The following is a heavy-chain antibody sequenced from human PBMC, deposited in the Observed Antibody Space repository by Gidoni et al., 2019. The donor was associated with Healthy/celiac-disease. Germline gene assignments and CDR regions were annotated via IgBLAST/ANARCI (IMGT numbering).Heavy chain of an antibody. V-gene: IGHV3-30*18. D-gene: IGHD3-3*01. CDR1: GFTFSRSG. CDR2: ISYDGSNK. J-gene: IGHJ3*02. CDR3: AKDAPMSYYDFWSGYLI. Sequence: QVQLVESGGGVVQPGRSLRLSCAASGFTFSRSGMHWVRQAPGKGLEWVAVISYDGSNKYYADSVKGRFTISRDNSKNTLYLQMNSLRAEDTAVYYCAKDAPMSYYDFWSGYLIWGQGTMVTVSS.